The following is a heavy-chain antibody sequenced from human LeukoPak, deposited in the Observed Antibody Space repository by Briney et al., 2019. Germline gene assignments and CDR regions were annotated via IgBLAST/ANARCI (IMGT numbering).Heavy chain of an antibody. V-gene: IGHV1-46*01. J-gene: IGHJ4*02. CDR2: INPSGGST. D-gene: IGHD2-2*01. CDR3: ATGYCSSTSCPGYYFDY. Sequence: ASVKVSCKASGYTFTSYYMHWVRQAPGQGLEWMGIINPSGGSTSYAQKFQGRVTMTEDTSTDTAYMELSSLRSEDTAVYYCATGYCSSTSCPGYYFDYWGQGTLVTVSS. CDR1: GYTFTSYY.